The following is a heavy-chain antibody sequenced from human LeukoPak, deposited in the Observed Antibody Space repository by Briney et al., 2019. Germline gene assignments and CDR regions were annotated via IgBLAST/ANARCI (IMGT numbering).Heavy chain of an antibody. CDR3: ARDRPTMITFGGVIMAAY. CDR2: ISGYNGNT. V-gene: IGHV1-18*01. J-gene: IGHJ4*02. D-gene: IGHD3-16*02. Sequence: ASVKVSCKASGYTFTGHGINWVRQAPGQGLEWLGWISGYNGNTEYAQKFQGRVTMTTDRSTETVYLELRSLRSDDTAVYYCARDRPTMITFGGVIMAAYWGQGTLVSVSS. CDR1: GYTFTGHG.